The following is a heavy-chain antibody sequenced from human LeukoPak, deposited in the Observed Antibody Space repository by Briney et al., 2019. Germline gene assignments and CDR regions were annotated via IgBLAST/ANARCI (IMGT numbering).Heavy chain of an antibody. CDR3: ARDGMYGDYVFDY. Sequence: ASVKVSCKASGYTFNSYGISWVRQAPGQGLEWMGWISAYNGNTNYAQKFQGRVTITADESTSTAYMELSSLRSEDTAVYYCARDGMYGDYVFDYWGQGTLVTVSS. D-gene: IGHD4-17*01. CDR2: ISAYNGNT. J-gene: IGHJ4*02. CDR1: GYTFNSYG. V-gene: IGHV1-18*01.